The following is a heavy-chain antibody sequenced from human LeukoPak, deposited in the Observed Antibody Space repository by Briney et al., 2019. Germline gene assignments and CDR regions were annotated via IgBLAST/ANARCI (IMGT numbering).Heavy chain of an antibody. CDR2: IYPGDSDT. V-gene: IGHV5-51*01. J-gene: IGHJ4*02. CDR1: GYSFTSYW. D-gene: IGHD6-25*01. Sequence: GESLKISCKGSGYSFTSYWIGWVRQMPGKGLEWMGIIYPGDSDTRYSPSFQGQVTISADKSINTAYLQWSSLKASDTAMYYCARQAAKAGPPIDYWGQGTLVTVSS. CDR3: ARQAAKAGPPIDY.